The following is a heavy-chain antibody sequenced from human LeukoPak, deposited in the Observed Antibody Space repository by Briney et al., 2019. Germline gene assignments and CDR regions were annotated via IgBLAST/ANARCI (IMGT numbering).Heavy chain of an antibody. J-gene: IGHJ4*02. Sequence: PGGSLRLSCAASGFTFNSYAMSWVRQAPGKGLEWVSAISGSGGSTYYADSVKGRFTISRDNSKNTLYLQMNSLRAEDTAVYYCAKDDWFGRGYSGFDYWGQGTLVTVSS. V-gene: IGHV3-23*01. CDR3: AKDDWFGRGYSGFDY. D-gene: IGHD5-12*01. CDR2: ISGSGGST. CDR1: GFTFNSYA.